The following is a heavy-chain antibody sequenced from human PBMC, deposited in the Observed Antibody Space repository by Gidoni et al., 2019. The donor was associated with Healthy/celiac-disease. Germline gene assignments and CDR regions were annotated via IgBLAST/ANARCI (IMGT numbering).Heavy chain of an antibody. CDR3: AWGIVVVQAATIGPTEYFQH. D-gene: IGHD2-2*01. CDR1: GFTFSSYA. Sequence: EVQLLESGGGLVQPGGSLRLSCAVSGFTFSSYALSWVRQAPGKGLEWVSAISGRGGSTYYADSVKGRFTISRDNSKNTLYLQMNSLRAEDTAVYYCAWGIVVVQAATIGPTEYFQHWGQGTLVTVSS. J-gene: IGHJ1*01. CDR2: ISGRGGST. V-gene: IGHV3-23*01.